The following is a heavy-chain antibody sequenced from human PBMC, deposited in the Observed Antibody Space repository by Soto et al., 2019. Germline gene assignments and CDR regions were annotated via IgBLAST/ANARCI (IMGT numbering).Heavy chain of an antibody. J-gene: IGHJ4*02. CDR2: ISWNSGSI. Sequence: GGSLRLSCAASGFTFDDYAMHWVRQAPGKGLEWVSGISWNSGSIGYADSVKGRFTISRDNAKNSLYLQMNSLRAEDTALYYCAKPGRRGEEVVAATLQYFDYWGQGTLVTVSS. D-gene: IGHD2-15*01. V-gene: IGHV3-9*01. CDR1: GFTFDDYA. CDR3: AKPGRRGEEVVAATLQYFDY.